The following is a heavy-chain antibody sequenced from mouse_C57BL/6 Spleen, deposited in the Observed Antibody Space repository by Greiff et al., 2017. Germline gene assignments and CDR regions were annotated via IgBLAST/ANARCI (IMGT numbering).Heavy chain of an antibody. CDR3: ARGYYSNFWFAY. D-gene: IGHD2-5*01. CDR2: IYPSDSET. V-gene: IGHV1-61*01. Sequence: QVQLQQPGAELVRPGSSVKLSCKASGYTFTSYWMDWVKQRPGQGLEWIGNIYPSDSETHYNQKFKDKATLTVDKSSSTAYMQLSSLTSEDSAVYYCARGYYSNFWFAYWGQGTLVTVSA. CDR1: GYTFTSYW. J-gene: IGHJ3*01.